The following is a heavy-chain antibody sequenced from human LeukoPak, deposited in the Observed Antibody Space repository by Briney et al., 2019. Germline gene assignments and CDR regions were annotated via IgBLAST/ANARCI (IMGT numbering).Heavy chain of an antibody. Sequence: PGESLKISCKGSGYSFTSYWIGWVRQLPGKGLEWMGIIYPGDSDTRYSTSFQGQVTISADKSISTAYLQWSSLNASDTAMYYCATPLGYCSSTSCYPVFDYWGQGTLVTVSS. V-gene: IGHV5-51*01. CDR3: ATPLGYCSSTSCYPVFDY. CDR2: IYPGDSDT. CDR1: GYSFTSYW. J-gene: IGHJ4*02. D-gene: IGHD2-2*01.